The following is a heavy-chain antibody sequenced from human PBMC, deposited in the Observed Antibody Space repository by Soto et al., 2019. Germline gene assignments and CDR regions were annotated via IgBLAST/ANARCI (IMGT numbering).Heavy chain of an antibody. J-gene: IGHJ6*02. Sequence: SETLSLTCTVSGGSISSSSYYWGWIRQPPGKGLEWIGSIYYSGSTYYNPSLKSRVTIPVDTSKNQFSLKLSSVTAADTAVYYCARHRYSSRTSYYYYGMDVWGRGTTVTVSS. V-gene: IGHV4-39*01. D-gene: IGHD6-19*01. CDR2: IYYSGST. CDR3: ARHRYSSRTSYYYYGMDV. CDR1: GGSISSSSYY.